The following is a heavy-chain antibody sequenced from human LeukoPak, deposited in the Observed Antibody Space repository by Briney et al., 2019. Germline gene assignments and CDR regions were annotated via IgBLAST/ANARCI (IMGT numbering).Heavy chain of an antibody. V-gene: IGHV1-2*02. CDR1: GYTFTGYY. CDR2: INPNSGGT. J-gene: IGHJ4*02. Sequence: ASVKVSCKASGYTFTGYYMHWVRQAPGQGLEWMGWINPNSGGTNYAQKFQGRVTMTRDTSISTAYMELSRLRSDDTAVYYCARDVGEYCSSTNCYASHYWGQGTLVTVSS. CDR3: ARDVGEYCSSTNCYASHY. D-gene: IGHD2-2*01.